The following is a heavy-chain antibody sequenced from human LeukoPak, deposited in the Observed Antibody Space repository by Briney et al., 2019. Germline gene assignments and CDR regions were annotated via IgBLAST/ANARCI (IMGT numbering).Heavy chain of an antibody. CDR1: GYTFTNYG. CDR3: ARVFARNYNIVLGYYAAYYFDY. V-gene: IGHV1-2*02. CDR2: INLNSGVT. J-gene: IGHJ4*02. D-gene: IGHD3-9*01. Sequence: ASVKVSCKASGYTFTNYGIGWVRQAPGQGLEWMGWINLNSGVTNYAQKFQGRVTMTRDTSSRTVYMDLSRLRSDDTAVYYCARVFARNYNIVLGYYAAYYFDYWGREPWFTVSS.